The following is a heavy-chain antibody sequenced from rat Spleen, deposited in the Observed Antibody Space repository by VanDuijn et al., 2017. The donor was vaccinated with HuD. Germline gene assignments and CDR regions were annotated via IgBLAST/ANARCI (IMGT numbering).Heavy chain of an antibody. CDR2: ITNASGGT. D-gene: IGHD1-6*01. J-gene: IGHJ4*01. V-gene: IGHV5-31*01. CDR1: GFTFNYYW. CDR3: TRAMYTTDYYYAKGYYVMDA. Sequence: EVQLVESGGGLVQPGGSLKLSCITSGFTFNYYWMTWIRRAPGKGLEWVASITNASGGTHYPDSVKGRFTISRDNGKSTLYLQMNILMSVDTATYYCTRAMYTTDYYYAKGYYVMDAWGQGASVTVSS.